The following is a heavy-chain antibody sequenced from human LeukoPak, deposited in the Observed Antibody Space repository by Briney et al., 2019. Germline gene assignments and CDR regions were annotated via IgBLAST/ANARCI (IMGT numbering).Heavy chain of an antibody. CDR1: GGSISSYY. V-gene: IGHV4-59*01. Sequence: SETQSLTCTVSGGSISSYYWSWIRQPPGEGLEWIGYIYYSGSTNYNPSLKSRVTISVDTSKNQFSLKLSSVTAADTAVYYCARGARFLEWLYYYWGQGTLVTVSS. CDR2: IYYSGST. CDR3: ARGARFLEWLYYY. J-gene: IGHJ4*02. D-gene: IGHD3-3*01.